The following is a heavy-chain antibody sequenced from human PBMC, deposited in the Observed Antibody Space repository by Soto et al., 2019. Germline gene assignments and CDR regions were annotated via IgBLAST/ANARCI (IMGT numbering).Heavy chain of an antibody. CDR2: IYYSGST. D-gene: IGHD1-7*01. CDR1: GGSSSSYY. V-gene: IGHV4-59*01. J-gene: IGHJ5*02. CDR3: AREGGNWNYGSNWFDP. Sequence: SETLSLTCTVSGGSSSSYYWSWIRQPPGKGLEWIGYIYYSGSTNYNPSLKSRVTISVDTSKNQFSLKLSSVTAADTAVYYCAREGGNWNYGSNWFDPWGQGTLVTVSS.